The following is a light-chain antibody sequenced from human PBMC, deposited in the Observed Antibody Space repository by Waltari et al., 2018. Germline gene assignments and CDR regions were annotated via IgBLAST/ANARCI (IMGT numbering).Light chain of an antibody. V-gene: IGLV2-23*02. CDR2: EVN. CDR3: CSYRGGHSWV. Sequence: QSALTLPASVSGSPGQSISISCTGTSNDIGSYNRVSWYQHHPGKAPRLLVYEVNQRPPGVSGRFSGAKSGNTVSLTISGLQAEDEGDYYCCSYRGGHSWVFGGGAKLTVL. CDR1: SNDIGSYNR. J-gene: IGLJ3*02.